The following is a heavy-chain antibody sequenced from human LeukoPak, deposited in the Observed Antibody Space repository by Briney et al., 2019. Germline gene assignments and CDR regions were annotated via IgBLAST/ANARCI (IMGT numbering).Heavy chain of an antibody. CDR2: IYYSGST. D-gene: IGHD4-23*01. J-gene: IGHJ4*02. CDR3: ARYGGNSADYYFDY. CDR1: GVSISSGGYY. Sequence: SETLSLTCTVSGVSISSGGYYWSWLRQHPGKGLEWIGYIYYSGSTYYNPSLKSRVTISVDTSKNQFSLKLSSVTAADTAVYYCARYGGNSADYYFDYWGQGTLVTVSS. V-gene: IGHV4-31*03.